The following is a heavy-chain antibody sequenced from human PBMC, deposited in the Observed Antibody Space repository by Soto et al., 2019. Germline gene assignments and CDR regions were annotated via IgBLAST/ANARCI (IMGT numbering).Heavy chain of an antibody. CDR2: ISYDGSDT. D-gene: IGHD1-26*01. Sequence: QVQLVESGGGVVQPGRSLRLSCVASGFTFSSYGMHWVRQAPGKGLEWVAIISYDGSDTYYADSVKGRFTISRDNSKNTLYLPMNSLIAEDTSVYYCAKEGGLSGSYYISSSYYFDYWGQGTLVTVSS. CDR1: GFTFSSYG. CDR3: AKEGGLSGSYYISSSYYFDY. J-gene: IGHJ4*02. V-gene: IGHV3-30*18.